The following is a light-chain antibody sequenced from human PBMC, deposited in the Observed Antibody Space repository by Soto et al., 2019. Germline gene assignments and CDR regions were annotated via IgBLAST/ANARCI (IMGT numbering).Light chain of an antibody. J-gene: IGLJ2*01. Sequence: QSVLAQPPSVSGAPGQRVTISCTGSTSNIGAGYDVHWYQHLPGTAPKLLIYGNYNPPSGAPHRFSGSQSGTSASLVITGLQNEDEADYYCQTYDSKLNVVFGGGTKLTVL. CDR2: GNY. CDR1: TSNIGAGYD. V-gene: IGLV1-40*01. CDR3: QTYDSKLNVV.